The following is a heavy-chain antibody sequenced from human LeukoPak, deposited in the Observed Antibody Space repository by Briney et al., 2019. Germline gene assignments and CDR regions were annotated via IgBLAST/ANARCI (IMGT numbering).Heavy chain of an antibody. D-gene: IGHD3-22*01. CDR3: ARHRGRDYYDSSGAYFDY. J-gene: IGHJ4*02. CDR2: IYYSGST. V-gene: IGHV4-39*01. CDR1: GGSISSSSYY. Sequence: SETLSLTCTVSGGSISSSSYYWGWIRQPPGKGLEWIGSIYYSGSTYYNPSLKSRVTISVDTSKNQFSLKLSSVTAADTAVYYCARHRGRDYYDSSGAYFDYWGQGTLVTVSS.